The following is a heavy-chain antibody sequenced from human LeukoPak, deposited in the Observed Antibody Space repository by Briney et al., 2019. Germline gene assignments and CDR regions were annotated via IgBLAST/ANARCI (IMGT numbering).Heavy chain of an antibody. Sequence: QPGGSLRLSCAASGFTFSSYAMSWVRQAPGKGLEWVSAISGSGGSTYYADSVKGRFTISRDNSKNTLYLQMNSLRAEDTAVYYCASAGYSSGWYFGYWGQGTLVTVSS. V-gene: IGHV3-23*01. CDR2: ISGSGGST. D-gene: IGHD6-19*01. J-gene: IGHJ4*02. CDR3: ASAGYSSGWYFGY. CDR1: GFTFSSYA.